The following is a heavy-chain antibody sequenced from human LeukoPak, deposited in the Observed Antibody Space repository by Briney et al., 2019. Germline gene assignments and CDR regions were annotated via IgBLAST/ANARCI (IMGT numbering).Heavy chain of an antibody. D-gene: IGHD6-19*01. CDR2: IRYDGSNK. V-gene: IGHV3-30*02. CDR1: GFTFSSYG. Sequence: GGFLRLSCAASGFTFSSYGMHWVRQAPGKGLEWVAFIRYDGSNKYYADSVKGRFTISRDNSKNTLYLQMNSLRAEDTAVYYCAKDLKAVAGPDYWGQGTLVTVSS. J-gene: IGHJ4*02. CDR3: AKDLKAVAGPDY.